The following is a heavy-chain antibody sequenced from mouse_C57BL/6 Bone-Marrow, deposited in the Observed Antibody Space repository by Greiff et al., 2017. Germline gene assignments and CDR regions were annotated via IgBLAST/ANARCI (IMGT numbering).Heavy chain of an antibody. Sequence: DVKLVESGGDLVKPGGSLKLSCAASGFTFSSYGMSWVRQTPDKRLEWVATISSGGSYTYYPASVKGRFTIASDNAQNTLYLQMSSLKSEDTAMYYCARHTDYYDGSSYVRGYFDYWGQGTTLTVSS. J-gene: IGHJ2*01. D-gene: IGHD1-1*01. V-gene: IGHV5-6*02. CDR3: ARHTDYYDGSSYVRGYFDY. CDR1: GFTFSSYG. CDR2: ISSGGSYT.